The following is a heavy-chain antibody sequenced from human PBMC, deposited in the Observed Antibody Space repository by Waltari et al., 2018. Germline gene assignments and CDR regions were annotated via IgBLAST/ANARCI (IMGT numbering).Heavy chain of an antibody. Sequence: QVQLQESGPGLVKPSETLSLTCTVSGGSISTYYWSWIRQPAGKGLEWIGRMDNTGSTNYNPALKSRVTMSVDTSKNQFSLKLSSVTAADTAVYYCARESYDFWSGHSDFDYWGQGTLVTVSS. V-gene: IGHV4-4*07. CDR1: GGSISTYY. D-gene: IGHD3-3*01. J-gene: IGHJ4*02. CDR2: MDNTGST. CDR3: ARESYDFWSGHSDFDY.